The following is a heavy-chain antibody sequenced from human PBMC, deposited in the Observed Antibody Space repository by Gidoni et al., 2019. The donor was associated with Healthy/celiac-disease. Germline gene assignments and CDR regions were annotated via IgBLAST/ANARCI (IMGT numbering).Heavy chain of an antibody. Sequence: EVQLVESGGGLVQPGGSLRLSCAASGFTFSSYSMNWVRQAPGKGLEWVSYISSSSSTIYYADSVKGRFTISRDNAKNSLYLQMNSLRDEDTAVYYCASGYDILTGPSFFDYWGQGTLVTVSS. CDR2: ISSSSSTI. CDR3: ASGYDILTGPSFFDY. D-gene: IGHD3-9*01. CDR1: GFTFSSYS. J-gene: IGHJ4*02. V-gene: IGHV3-48*02.